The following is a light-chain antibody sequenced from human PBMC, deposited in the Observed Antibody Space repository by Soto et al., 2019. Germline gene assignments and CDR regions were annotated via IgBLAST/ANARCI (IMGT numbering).Light chain of an antibody. V-gene: IGKV1-39*01. J-gene: IGKJ2*01. Sequence: DIQMTQSPSSLSASVGDRVTITCRANQSISTYLNWYQQKPGKAPKLLIYAASNLQSGVSSRFSGSGSGTAFTLTISSLQSADFATYYCQQGYSIPPSTFGQGTKVDIK. CDR2: AAS. CDR3: QQGYSIPPST. CDR1: QSISTY.